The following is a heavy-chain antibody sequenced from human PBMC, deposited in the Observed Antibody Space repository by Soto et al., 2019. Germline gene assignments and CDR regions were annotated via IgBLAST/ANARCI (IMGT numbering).Heavy chain of an antibody. V-gene: IGHV3-23*01. Sequence: EVQLLESGGGLVQRGGSLRLSCAASGFTFSSYAVSWVRQAPGKGLEWVSGISDSGGTTHYADSVKGRFTISRDNSKNTLYLQMNSLRVEDTAVYYCAKADGKNYHYFYYMDVWGKGTTVTVSS. CDR2: ISDSGGTT. J-gene: IGHJ6*03. CDR1: GFTFSSYA. CDR3: AKADGKNYHYFYYMDV.